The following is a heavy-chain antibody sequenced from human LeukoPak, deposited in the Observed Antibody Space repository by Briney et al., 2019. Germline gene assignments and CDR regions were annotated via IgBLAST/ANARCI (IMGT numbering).Heavy chain of an antibody. V-gene: IGHV3-11*01. CDR3: ARGIVVVPAKYYYYYYGMDV. CDR2: ISSSGSTI. J-gene: IGHJ6*02. D-gene: IGHD2-2*01. CDR1: GFTFSDYY. Sequence: TGGSLRLSCAASGFTFSDYYMSWIRQTPGKGLEGISYISSSGSTIYYADSVKGRFTISRDNAKKSLYLQMNSLRAEDTAVYYCARGIVVVPAKYYYYYYGMDVWGQGTTVTVSS.